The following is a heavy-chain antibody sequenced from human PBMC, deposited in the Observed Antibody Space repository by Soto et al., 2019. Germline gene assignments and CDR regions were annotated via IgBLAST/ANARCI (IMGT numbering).Heavy chain of an antibody. V-gene: IGHV1-18*01. Sequence: QVQLVQSGAAEKKPGASVKVSCKAFGYSFDSYAYSWVRQAPGQGLEWMGRIGSGDTNYAQKLQGRVTMTTDTSTDTAYRELRSLRSDDTALYYCARENDPYGFDLWGQGTMVTVSS. CDR3: ARENDPYGFDL. CDR2: IGSGDT. J-gene: IGHJ3*01. CDR1: GYSFDSYA.